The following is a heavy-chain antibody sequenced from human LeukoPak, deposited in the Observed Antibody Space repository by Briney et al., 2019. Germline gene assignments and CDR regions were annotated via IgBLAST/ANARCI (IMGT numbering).Heavy chain of an antibody. CDR2: ISSSSSYI. Sequence: GGSLRLSCAASGFTFSSYSMNWVRQAPGKGLEWVPSISSSSSYIYYADSVKGRFTISRDNAKNSLYLPMNSLRAEDTAVYYCARASYGSGSYYKTIDYWGQGTLVTVSS. D-gene: IGHD3-10*01. CDR1: GFTFSSYS. J-gene: IGHJ4*02. V-gene: IGHV3-21*01. CDR3: ARASYGSGSYYKTIDY.